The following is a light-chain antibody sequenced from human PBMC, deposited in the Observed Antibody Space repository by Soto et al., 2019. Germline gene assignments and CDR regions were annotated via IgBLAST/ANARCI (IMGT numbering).Light chain of an antibody. J-gene: IGKJ1*01. CDR1: QSVGSY. CDR3: QQRSNWPPIT. CDR2: DAS. V-gene: IGKV3-11*01. Sequence: EIVLTQSPATLSLSPGERATLSCRASQSVGSYFAWYQQKPGQTPRLLIYDASNRATGIPARFSGGGSGTDFTLTIDNLEPEDFAIYYCQQRSNWPPITFGQGTKVDIK.